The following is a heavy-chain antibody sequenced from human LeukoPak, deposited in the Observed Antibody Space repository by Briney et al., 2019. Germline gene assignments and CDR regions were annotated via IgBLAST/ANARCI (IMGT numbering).Heavy chain of an antibody. CDR2: INHSGST. V-gene: IGHV4-34*01. J-gene: IGHJ5*02. CDR1: GGSFSGYY. Sequence: SETLSLTCAVYGGSFSGYYWSWIRQPPGKGLEWIGEINHSGSTNYNPSLKSRVTISVDTSKNQFSLTLSSVTAADTAVYYCARRLVRAKWFDPWGQGTLVTVSS. D-gene: IGHD2-21*01. CDR3: ARRLVRAKWFDP.